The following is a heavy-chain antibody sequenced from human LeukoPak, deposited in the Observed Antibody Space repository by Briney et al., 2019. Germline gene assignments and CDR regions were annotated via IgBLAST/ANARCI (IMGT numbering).Heavy chain of an antibody. D-gene: IGHD3-10*01. CDR3: ARTYYYGSGSYYTGHY. CDR2: IYPGDSDT. Sequence: GESLKISCKGSGYGFTSYWIGWVRQMPGKGLEWIGIIYPGDSDTRYSPSFQGQVTISADKSISTAYLQWSSLKASDTAMYYCARTYYYGSGSYYTGHYWGQGTLVTVSS. V-gene: IGHV5-51*01. CDR1: GYGFTSYW. J-gene: IGHJ4*02.